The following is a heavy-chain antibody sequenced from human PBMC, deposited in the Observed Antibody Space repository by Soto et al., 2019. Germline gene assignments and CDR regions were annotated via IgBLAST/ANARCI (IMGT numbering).Heavy chain of an antibody. CDR1: GFTFSDYW. J-gene: IGHJ3*02. CDR2: IRKDESKK. CDR3: ARDVSPGSGPYYDAFDI. Sequence: EVQLVESGGGLVQPGESLRLSCSASGFTFSDYWMTWVRQAPGKGLEWVANIRKDESKKSYLDSVRARFTVSRDNARNLLYLQMDSLRAEDTALYYCARDVSPGSGPYYDAFDIWGQGTMVTVSS. V-gene: IGHV3-7*05. D-gene: IGHD3-22*01.